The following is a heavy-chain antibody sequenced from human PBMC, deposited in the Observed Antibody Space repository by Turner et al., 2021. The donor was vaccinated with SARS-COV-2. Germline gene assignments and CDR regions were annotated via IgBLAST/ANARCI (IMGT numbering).Heavy chain of an antibody. Sequence: QLQLQESGPGLVKPSETLSLTCTVSGGSISSSSYYWGWIRQPPGKGLEWIGSIYYSGSTYYNPSLKSRVTIFADTSKNQFSLKLSSVTAADTAVYYCARHWEVAAAAYLARFDPWGQGTLVTVSS. CDR3: ARHWEVAAAAYLARFDP. CDR2: IYYSGST. J-gene: IGHJ5*02. D-gene: IGHD6-13*01. CDR1: GGSISSSSYY. V-gene: IGHV4-39*01.